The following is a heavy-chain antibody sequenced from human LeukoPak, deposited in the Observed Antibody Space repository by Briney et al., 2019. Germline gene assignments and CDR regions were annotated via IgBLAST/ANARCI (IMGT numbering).Heavy chain of an antibody. D-gene: IGHD2-2*01. J-gene: IGHJ4*02. CDR2: IWYDGTKK. V-gene: IGHV3-33*06. CDR1: GFTFSSYG. Sequence: GGSLRLSCAASGFTFSSYGMHWVRQAPGKGLEWVAVIWYDGTKKYYGDSVKGRFTISRDISKDTLYLQMNSLRAEDTAVYYCAKVESVVVPAALYYWGQGTLVTVSS. CDR3: AKVESVVVPAALYY.